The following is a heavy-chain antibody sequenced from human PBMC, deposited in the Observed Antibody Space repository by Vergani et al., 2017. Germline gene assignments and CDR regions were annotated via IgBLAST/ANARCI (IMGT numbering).Heavy chain of an antibody. CDR3: VRDAINYDVLTGYYIGLDS. D-gene: IGHD3-9*01. V-gene: IGHV4-38-2*01. J-gene: IGHJ4*02. CDR1: NSSINSNYY. CDR2: VSYSGST. Sequence: QVQLQESGPGLVQPAETLSLTCVVSNSSINSNYYWGWIRQSPGKRLEWIGSVSYSGSTFSNPSLKSRVTISVDKSKKLISLILNSVTAADTAVYYCVRDAINYDVLTGYYIGLDSWGQGTLVTVSS.